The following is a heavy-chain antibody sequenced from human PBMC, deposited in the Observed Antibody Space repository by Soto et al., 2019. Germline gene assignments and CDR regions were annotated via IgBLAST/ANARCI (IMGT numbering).Heavy chain of an antibody. CDR2: ISSSSSKV. D-gene: IGHD3-22*01. J-gene: IGHJ4*02. Sequence: HLGGSLRLSCAVSGFTFSSYGMIWVRQAPGKGLEWVSYISSSSSKVYYADSVKGRFTISRDNAKNSLYLQMNSLRAEDTAVYYCARDRDSSGNYLDYLDYWGQGTLVTVSS. V-gene: IGHV3-48*01. CDR1: GFTFSSYG. CDR3: ARDRDSSGNYLDYLDY.